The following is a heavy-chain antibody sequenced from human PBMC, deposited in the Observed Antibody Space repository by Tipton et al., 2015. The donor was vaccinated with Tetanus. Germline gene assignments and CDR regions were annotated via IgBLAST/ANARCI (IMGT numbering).Heavy chain of an antibody. CDR2: IYYSGST. CDR1: GGSISSYY. V-gene: IGHV4-59*01. CDR3: ARGDMVRGVIWFDP. D-gene: IGHD3-10*01. J-gene: IGHJ5*02. Sequence: TLSLTCTLSGGSISSYYWSWIRQPPGKGLEWIGYIYYSGSTNYNPSLKSRVTISVDTSKNQFSLKLSSVTAADTAVYYCARGDMVRGVIWFDPWGQGTLVTVSS.